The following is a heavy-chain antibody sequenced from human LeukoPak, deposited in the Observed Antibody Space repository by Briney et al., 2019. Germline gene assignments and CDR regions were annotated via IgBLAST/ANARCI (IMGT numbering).Heavy chain of an antibody. J-gene: IGHJ4*02. CDR1: RGSISSSSYY. CDR3: ASGGAEFGAWFDY. V-gene: IGHV4-39*07. CDR2: IYYSGST. Sequence: PSETLSLTCTVSRGSISSSSYYWGWIRQPPGKGLEWIGSIYYSGSTYYNPSLKSRVTISVDTSKNQFSLKLSSVTAADTAVYYCASGGAEFGAWFDYWGQGTLVTVSS. D-gene: IGHD3-10*01.